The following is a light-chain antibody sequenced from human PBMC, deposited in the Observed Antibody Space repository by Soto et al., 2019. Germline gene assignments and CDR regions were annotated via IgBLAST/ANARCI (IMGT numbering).Light chain of an antibody. J-gene: IGKJ3*01. V-gene: IGKV3-20*01. CDR2: GAS. CDR1: QSISSSY. Sequence: EIVLTQSPGTLSLSPGERVIVSCRASQSISSSYLAGYQQKPGQAPRLLIYGASSRATGIPDRFSGSGSGTDFALTISRLEPEDFAVYYCQQYGSSPFTFGPGTKVDIK. CDR3: QQYGSSPFT.